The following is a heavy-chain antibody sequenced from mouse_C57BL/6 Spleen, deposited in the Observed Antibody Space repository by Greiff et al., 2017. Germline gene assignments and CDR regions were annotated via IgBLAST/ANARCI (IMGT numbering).Heavy chain of an antibody. V-gene: IGHV2-9*01. D-gene: IGHD2-4*01. Sequence: VKLMESGPGLVAPSQSLSITCTVSGFSLTSYGVDWVRQPPGKGLEWLGVIWGGGSTTYNSALMSRLSIIKDNSKSQVFLKKISLHTDDTAMYYCAKRGGDYDENAMDYWGQGTSVTVSA. CDR3: AKRGGDYDENAMDY. CDR2: IWGGGST. CDR1: GFSLTSYG. J-gene: IGHJ4*01.